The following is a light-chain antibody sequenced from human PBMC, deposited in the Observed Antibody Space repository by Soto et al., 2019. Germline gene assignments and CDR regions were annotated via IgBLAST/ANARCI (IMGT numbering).Light chain of an antibody. V-gene: IGKV1-12*01. CDR2: TGS. CDR1: QGISNW. CDR3: QQANSFPLP. J-gene: IGKJ4*01. Sequence: DIQMTQSPSSVSASVGDRVSITCRASQGISNWLAWYQQKPGRAPKLLIYTGSSLQSGIPSRFSGTGSCTDFPLTISSLQPEYVANYDCQQANSFPLPVGGGTKVEIQ.